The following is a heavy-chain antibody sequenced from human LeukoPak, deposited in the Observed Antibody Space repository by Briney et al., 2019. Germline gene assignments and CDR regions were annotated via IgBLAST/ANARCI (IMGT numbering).Heavy chain of an antibody. Sequence: SETLSLTCTVSGGSFSSHYWSWIRQPPGKGLEWIGYIYYSGSTNYNPSLKSRVTISVDTSKNQFSLKLSSVTAADTAVYYCARVHGDYYFDCWGQGTLVTVSS. CDR3: ARVHGDYYFDC. J-gene: IGHJ4*02. D-gene: IGHD4-17*01. CDR1: GGSFSSHY. CDR2: IYYSGST. V-gene: IGHV4-59*11.